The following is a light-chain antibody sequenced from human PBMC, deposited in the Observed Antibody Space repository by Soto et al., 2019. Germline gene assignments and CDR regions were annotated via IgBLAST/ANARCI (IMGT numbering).Light chain of an antibody. CDR3: QQLNSYPLT. Sequence: DILLTQSPSILSASVGDRVTITCRASQGISSYLAWYQQKPGKAPKLLIYAASTLQSGVPSRFSGSGSGTECTLTISSLQPEDFAIYYCQQLNSYPLTFGGGTKVEIK. CDR2: AAS. J-gene: IGKJ4*01. CDR1: QGISSY. V-gene: IGKV1-9*01.